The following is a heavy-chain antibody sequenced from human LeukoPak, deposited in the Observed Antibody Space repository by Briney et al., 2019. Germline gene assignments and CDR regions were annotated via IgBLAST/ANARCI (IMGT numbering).Heavy chain of an antibody. D-gene: IGHD3-10*01. CDR3: AREAPDYYGSGTDAFDI. J-gene: IGHJ3*02. V-gene: IGHV4-59*01. CDR2: IYYIGST. Sequence: SETLSLTCTVSGGSISRYYSSSIRQPPGKGPEWSGFIYYIGSTNYNPPLKSRVPISVDTSKNQFSLKLSSVTAADTAVYYCAREAPDYYGSGTDAFDIWGQGTMVTVSS. CDR1: GGSISRYY.